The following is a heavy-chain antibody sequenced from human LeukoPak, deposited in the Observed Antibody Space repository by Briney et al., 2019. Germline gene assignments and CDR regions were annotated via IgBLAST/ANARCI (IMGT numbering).Heavy chain of an antibody. V-gene: IGHV3-74*01. J-gene: IGHJ4*02. CDR3: ARDLNREDFDY. D-gene: IGHD1-14*01. Sequence: GGSLRLSCAASEFTFSAYWMHWVRQAPGKGLVWVSRIRGDGSMTNYADSVKGRFTISRDNAKNTLYLQVDSLRVEDTAVYYCARDLNREDFDYWGQGTLVAVSS. CDR1: EFTFSAYW. CDR2: IRGDGSMT.